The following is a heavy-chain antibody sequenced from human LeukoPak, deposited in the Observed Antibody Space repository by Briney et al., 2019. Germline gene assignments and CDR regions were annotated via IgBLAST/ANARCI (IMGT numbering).Heavy chain of an antibody. Sequence: PGGSLRLSCAASGFTFSSYSMNWVRQAPGKGLEWVSYISSSSSTIYYADSVKGRFTISRDNAKNSLYLQMNSLRAEDTAVYYCARAPPSYMVATYFDYWGQGTLVTVSS. D-gene: IGHD5-12*01. V-gene: IGHV3-48*04. CDR1: GFTFSSYS. CDR2: ISSSSSTI. J-gene: IGHJ4*02. CDR3: ARAPPSYMVATYFDY.